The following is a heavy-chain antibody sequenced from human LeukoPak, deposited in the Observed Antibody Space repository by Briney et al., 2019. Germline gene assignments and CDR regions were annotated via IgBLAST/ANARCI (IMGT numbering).Heavy chain of an antibody. CDR3: VRGNTGYGNFDY. V-gene: IGHV3-74*01. CDR1: AFTFSDYW. Sequence: GGSLTLSCVASAFTFSDYWMHWVRQAPGKGLVWVSRISGNGNTRNYADSVKGRFTISRDNAESTLYLQMNSLRVDDTAVYFCVRGNTGYGNFDYWGQGILVTVSS. CDR2: ISGNGNTR. D-gene: IGHD5-12*01. J-gene: IGHJ4*02.